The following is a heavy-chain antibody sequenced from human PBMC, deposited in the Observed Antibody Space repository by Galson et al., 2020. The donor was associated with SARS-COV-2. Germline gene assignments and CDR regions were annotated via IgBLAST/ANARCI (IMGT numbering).Heavy chain of an antibody. CDR3: AAHIGDY. D-gene: IGHD2-21*01. Sequence: GGSLRLSCAASGFTFSNYYMAWVRQAPGKGLEWVANINQDGSEKYYADSVEGRFTISRDNAKNSLYLQMTSLRVEDTAMYYCAAHIGDYWGQGTLVTVSS. CDR1: GFTFSNYY. J-gene: IGHJ4*02. CDR2: INQDGSEK. V-gene: IGHV3-7*01.